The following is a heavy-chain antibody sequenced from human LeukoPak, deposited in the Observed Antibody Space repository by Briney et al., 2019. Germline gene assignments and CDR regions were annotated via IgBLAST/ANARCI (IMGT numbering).Heavy chain of an antibody. CDR1: GFTFSSYS. CDR3: AKDGVSIAAAGFDY. D-gene: IGHD6-13*01. CDR2: ISGSGGST. J-gene: IGHJ4*02. V-gene: IGHV3-23*01. Sequence: PGGSLRLSCAASGFTFSSYSMNWVRQAPGKGLEWVSAISGSGGSTYYADSVKGRFTISRDNSKNTLYLQMNSLRAEDTAVYYCAKDGVSIAAAGFDYWGQGTLVTVSS.